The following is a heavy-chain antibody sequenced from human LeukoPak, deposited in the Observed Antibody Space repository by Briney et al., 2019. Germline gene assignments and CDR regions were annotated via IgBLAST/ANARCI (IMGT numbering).Heavy chain of an antibody. V-gene: IGHV3-7*01. CDR1: GFTFRNYW. J-gene: IGHJ5*02. CDR3: TRDGGGGYNQIDA. D-gene: IGHD5-24*01. CDR2: IKQDGSDR. Sequence: GGSLRLSCAASGFTFRNYWMSWVRQAPGTGLEWVANIKQDGSDRNYVTSVRGRFTISRDNSKNTLYLQMDSLRAEDTALYYCTRDGGGGYNQIDAWGQGTLVTVSS.